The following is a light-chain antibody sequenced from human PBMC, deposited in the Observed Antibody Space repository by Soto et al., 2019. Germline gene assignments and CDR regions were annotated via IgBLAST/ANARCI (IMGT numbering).Light chain of an antibody. CDR1: QPIGNW. CDR2: ASS. J-gene: IGKJ3*01. V-gene: IGKV1-12*01. CDR3: QQGNSCPPSS. Sequence: DIQMTQSPSSVSASMGDRVTITCRASQPIGNWLAWYQQKPGKAPNLLIYASSSLQSGLPSRFSGNGSETEFKLTINRAQPKYAETYSGQQGNSCPPSSLGAGTRVVI.